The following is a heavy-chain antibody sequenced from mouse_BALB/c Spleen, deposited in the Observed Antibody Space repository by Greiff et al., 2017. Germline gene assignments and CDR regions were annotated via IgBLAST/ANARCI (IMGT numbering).Heavy chain of an antibody. CDR3: ARAYYGNYGFAY. CDR1: GFTFRSYG. Sequence: EVMLVESGGGLVQPGGSLKLSCAASGFTFRSYGMSWVRQTPDKRLELVATINSNGGSTYYPDSVKGRFTISRDNAKNTLYLQMSSLKSEDTAMYYCARAYYGNYGFAYWGQGTLVTVSA. V-gene: IGHV5-6-3*01. CDR2: INSNGGST. J-gene: IGHJ3*01. D-gene: IGHD2-10*01.